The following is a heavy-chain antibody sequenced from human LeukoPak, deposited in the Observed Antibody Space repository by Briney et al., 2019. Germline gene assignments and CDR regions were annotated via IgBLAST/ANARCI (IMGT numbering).Heavy chain of an antibody. CDR1: GGSISSYY. CDR3: ARRGYYGSGSYYNQYYFDY. CDR2: IYTSGST. J-gene: IGHJ4*02. V-gene: IGHV4-4*07. D-gene: IGHD3-10*01. Sequence: SETLSLTCTVSGGSISSYYWSWIRQPAGKGLEWIGRIYTSGSTYYNPALKSRVTISVDASKNQFSLNLSSVTAADTAVYYCARRGYYGSGSYYNQYYFDYWGQGTLVTVSS.